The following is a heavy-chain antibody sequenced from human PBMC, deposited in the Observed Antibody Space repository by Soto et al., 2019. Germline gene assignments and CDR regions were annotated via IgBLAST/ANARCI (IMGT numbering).Heavy chain of an antibody. V-gene: IGHV3-23*01. CDR2: ISGTVGST. Sequence: PGGSLRLSCAASGFTFNNYALNWVRQAPGKGLEWVSSISGTVGSTFYAGSAKGRFTISRDNSENTLFLQMTSLRAEDTAVYYCAKGFDYYGSGSYYFHYWGQSTLVTAS. CDR3: AKGFDYYGSGSYYFHY. CDR1: GFTFNNYA. J-gene: IGHJ4*02. D-gene: IGHD3-10*01.